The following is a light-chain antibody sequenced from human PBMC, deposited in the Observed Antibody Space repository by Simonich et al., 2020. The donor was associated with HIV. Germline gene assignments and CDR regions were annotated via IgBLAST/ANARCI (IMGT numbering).Light chain of an antibody. CDR3: SSPTADRGV. CDR1: SSDVGGYNY. Sequence: QSALTQPASVSGSPGQSISISCTGTSSDVGGYNYVSWYQQHPGKAPKLIIYDVSNRPSGVSNRFSGSKSGNTASLTISGLQAEDEADYYCSSPTADRGVFGGGTKLTVL. V-gene: IGLV2-14*01. CDR2: DVS. J-gene: IGLJ3*02.